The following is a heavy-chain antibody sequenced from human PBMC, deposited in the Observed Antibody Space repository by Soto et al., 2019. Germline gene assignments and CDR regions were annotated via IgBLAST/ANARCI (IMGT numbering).Heavy chain of an antibody. CDR1: GFTFSSFA. J-gene: IGHJ4*02. Sequence: LRLSCAGSGFTFSSFAMSWVRQAPGKGLEWVAATSYDGSNKYYADSVKGRFIISRDNSKNTLDLLLNTLRAEDTAVYYCAGVYYGGNSVNNYWGQGTPVTVSS. CDR3: AGVYYGGNSVNNY. D-gene: IGHD2-8*01. CDR2: TSYDGSNK. V-gene: IGHV3-30-3*01.